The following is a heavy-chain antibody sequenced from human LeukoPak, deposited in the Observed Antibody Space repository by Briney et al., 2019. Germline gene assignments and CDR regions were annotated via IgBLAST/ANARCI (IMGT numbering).Heavy chain of an antibody. CDR3: ARDPSNYYGSGSHNPPRFDY. CDR1: GFTFSSYG. J-gene: IGHJ4*02. Sequence: PGGSLRLSCAASGFTFSSYGMHWVRQAPGKGLEWEAFIRYDGSNKYYADSVKGRFTISRDNAKNSLYLQMNSLRAEDTAVYYCARDPSNYYGSGSHNPPRFDYWGQGTLVTVSS. CDR2: IRYDGSNK. V-gene: IGHV3-30*02. D-gene: IGHD3-10*01.